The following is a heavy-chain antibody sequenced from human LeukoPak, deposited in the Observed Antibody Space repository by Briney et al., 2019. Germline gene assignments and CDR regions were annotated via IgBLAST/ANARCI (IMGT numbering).Heavy chain of an antibody. CDR2: ISSSSSYI. D-gene: IGHD3-22*01. V-gene: IGHV3-21*01. J-gene: IGHJ4*02. CDR1: GFTFSSYS. Sequence: PGGSLRLSCAASGFTFSSYSMNWVRQAPGKGLEWVSSISSSSSYIYYADSVKGRFTISRDNAKNSLYLQMNSLRAEDTAVYYCARDSVSYYDGGLDCWGQGTLVTVSS. CDR3: ARDSVSYYDGGLDC.